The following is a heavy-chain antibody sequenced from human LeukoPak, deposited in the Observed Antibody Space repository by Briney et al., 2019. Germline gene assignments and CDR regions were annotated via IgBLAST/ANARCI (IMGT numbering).Heavy chain of an antibody. D-gene: IGHD2-15*01. CDR3: ATVKRDCSGGTCYSYDY. V-gene: IGHV3-23*01. CDR2: ISGSGATT. CDR1: GFSFGGYA. Sequence: GGSLRLSCAASGFSFGGYAMSWVRQAPGKGLEWVSGISGSGATTFYADSVRGRFTISRDNSKNTVFLQMNGLRADDRAVYYCATVKRDCSGGTCYSYDYWGQGTLVTVSS. J-gene: IGHJ4*02.